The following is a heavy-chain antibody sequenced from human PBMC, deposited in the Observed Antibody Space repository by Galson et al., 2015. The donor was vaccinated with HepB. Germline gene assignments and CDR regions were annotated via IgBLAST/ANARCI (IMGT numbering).Heavy chain of an antibody. CDR3: ARELSLIAADYYYGMDV. CDR2: ISYDGSTK. CDR1: GFTFSSYG. J-gene: IGHJ6*02. V-gene: IGHV3-30*03. D-gene: IGHD6-6*01. Sequence: SLRLSCAASGFTFSSYGMHWVRQAPGKGLEWVAVISYDGSTKYYADSVKGRFTISRDSAKNTLYLQMSSLRAEDTAVYYCARELSLIAADYYYGMDVWGQGATVTVSS.